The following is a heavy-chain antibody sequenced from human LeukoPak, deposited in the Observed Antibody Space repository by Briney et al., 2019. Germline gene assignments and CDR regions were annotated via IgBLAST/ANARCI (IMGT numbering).Heavy chain of an antibody. J-gene: IGHJ4*02. V-gene: IGHV3-15*01. Sequence: TDGETTDYAAPVKGRFTISRDDSKNTLYLQMNSLKTEDTAVYYCTRRRRDGYNYGYFDYWGQGTLVTVSS. CDR2: TDGETT. CDR3: TRRRRDGYNYGYFDY. D-gene: IGHD5-24*01.